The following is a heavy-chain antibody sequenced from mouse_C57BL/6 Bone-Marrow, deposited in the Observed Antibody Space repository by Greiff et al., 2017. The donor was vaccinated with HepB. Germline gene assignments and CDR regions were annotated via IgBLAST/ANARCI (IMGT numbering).Heavy chain of an antibody. V-gene: IGHV1-81*01. CDR2: IYPRSGNT. CDR1: GYNFTSHG. Sequence: VQPQQSGAELARPGASVKLFCKASGYNFTSHGISWVKQRTGQGLEGIGEIYPRSGNTYYNEKFKGKATLTADKSSSTAYMELRSLTSEDSAVYVCARRPGFAYWGQGTLVTVSA. CDR3: ARRPGFAY. J-gene: IGHJ3*01.